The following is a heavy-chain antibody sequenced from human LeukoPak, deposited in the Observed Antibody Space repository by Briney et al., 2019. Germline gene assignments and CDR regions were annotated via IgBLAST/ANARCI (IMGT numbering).Heavy chain of an antibody. CDR1: GFTFSSYA. CDR2: ISGSGGST. V-gene: IGHV3-23*01. CDR3: AKDQWLYPGNGFDP. D-gene: IGHD6-19*01. Sequence: PGGSLRLSCAASGFTFSSYAMNWVRQAPGKGLECVSAISGSGGSTYYADSVKGRSTISRDNSKNTRYLQMNSLRAADTPVYYCAKDQWLYPGNGFDPWGQGTLVTVSS. J-gene: IGHJ5*02.